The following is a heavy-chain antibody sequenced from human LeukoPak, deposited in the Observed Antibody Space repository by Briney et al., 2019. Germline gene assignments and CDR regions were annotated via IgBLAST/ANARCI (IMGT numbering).Heavy chain of an antibody. D-gene: IGHD3-16*01. V-gene: IGHV3-7*01. CDR3: ARDRYIMITFGGPFDY. CDR2: IKQDGGEK. Sequence: GGFLRLSCAVSGFTFSSFWMSWVRQAPGKGLEWVADIKQDGGEKYYVDSVKGRFTISRDNAKNSLYLQMNSLRAEDTAVYYCARDRYIMITFGGPFDYWGQGTLVTVSS. CDR1: GFTFSSFW. J-gene: IGHJ4*02.